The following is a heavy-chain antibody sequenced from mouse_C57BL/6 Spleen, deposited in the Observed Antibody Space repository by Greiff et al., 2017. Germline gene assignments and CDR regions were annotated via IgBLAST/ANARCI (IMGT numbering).Heavy chain of an antibody. CDR2: IDPSDSYT. D-gene: IGHD5-1*01. CDR3: ASLPY. CDR1: GYTFTSYW. Sequence: QVQLKQPGAELVMPGASVKLSCKASGYTFTSYWMHWVKQRPGQGLEWIGEIDPSDSYTNYNQKFKGKSTLTVDKSSSTAYMQLSSLTSEDSAVYYCASLPYWGQGTTLTVSS. J-gene: IGHJ2*01. V-gene: IGHV1-69*01.